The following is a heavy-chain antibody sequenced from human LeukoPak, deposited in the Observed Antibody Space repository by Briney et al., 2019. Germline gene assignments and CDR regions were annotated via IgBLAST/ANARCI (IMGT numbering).Heavy chain of an antibody. CDR3: ARQQQYDAFDI. J-gene: IGHJ3*02. CDR1: GGSISSGGYY. V-gene: IGHV4-31*03. CDR2: IYFTGST. Sequence: PSETLSLTCTVSGGSISSGGYYWSWSRQHPGKGLEWIGYIYFTGSTYYNPSLKSRVTISLDRSKTQFSLKLSSVTAADTAVFYCARQQQYDAFDIWGQGTMVTVSS. D-gene: IGHD5-18*01.